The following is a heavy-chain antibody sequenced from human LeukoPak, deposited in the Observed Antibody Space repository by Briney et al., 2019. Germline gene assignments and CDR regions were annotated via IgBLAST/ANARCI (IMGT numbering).Heavy chain of an antibody. CDR3: AKDLAWEGIFDY. CDR1: GFTFSSYA. J-gene: IGHJ4*02. CDR2: ISGSGGST. V-gene: IGHV3-23*01. Sequence: PGGSLRLSCAASGFTFSSYAMSWVRQAQGKWLEWVSAISGSGGSTYYADSVKGRFTISRDNSKNTLYLQMNSLRAEDTAVYYCAKDLAWEGIFDYWGQGTLVTVSS. D-gene: IGHD1-26*01.